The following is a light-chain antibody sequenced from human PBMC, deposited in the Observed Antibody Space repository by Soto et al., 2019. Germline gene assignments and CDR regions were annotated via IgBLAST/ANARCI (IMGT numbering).Light chain of an antibody. CDR1: QNINSW. J-gene: IGKJ1*01. CDR3: QHYNSYGT. Sequence: DIHMTQSPSTLSASVGDIVTITFRASQNINSWLALYQQEPGKAPKLLIYEASSLEKGVPARFGGSGSGTEFTLTISSVQPDDFASYYCQHYNSYGTFGQGTKVDIK. V-gene: IGKV1-5*03. CDR2: EAS.